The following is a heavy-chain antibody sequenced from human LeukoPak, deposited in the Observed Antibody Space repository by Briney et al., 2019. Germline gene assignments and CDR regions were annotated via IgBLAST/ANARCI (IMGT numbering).Heavy chain of an antibody. CDR3: ARIYGDYEFDF. J-gene: IGHJ4*02. Sequence: GGSLRLSCAASGFTFSSYEMNWVRQAPGKGLEWVSYISSSGSTIYYADSVKGRFTISRDNSKNTLYLQMNSLRADDTAIYYCARIYGDYEFDFWGQGTLVTVSS. D-gene: IGHD4-17*01. CDR2: ISSSGSTI. V-gene: IGHV3-48*03. CDR1: GFTFSSYE.